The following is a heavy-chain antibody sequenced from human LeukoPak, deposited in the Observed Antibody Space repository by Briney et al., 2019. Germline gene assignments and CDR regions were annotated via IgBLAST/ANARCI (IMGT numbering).Heavy chain of an antibody. Sequence: LGESLKISCKGSGYSFTSYWIGWVRQMPGKGLEWMGIIYPGDSDTRYSPSFQGQVTISADKSISTAYLQWSSLKASDTAMYYCARQSLLTYYYDSSGYDAFDIWGQGTMVTVSS. J-gene: IGHJ3*02. D-gene: IGHD3-22*01. V-gene: IGHV5-51*01. CDR2: IYPGDSDT. CDR3: ARQSLLTYYYDSSGYDAFDI. CDR1: GYSFTSYW.